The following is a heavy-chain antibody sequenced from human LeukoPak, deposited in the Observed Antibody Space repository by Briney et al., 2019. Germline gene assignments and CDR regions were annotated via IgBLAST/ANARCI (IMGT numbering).Heavy chain of an antibody. CDR3: ARGRVSSSTWYSTYYYYFCTDV. V-gene: IGHV4-59*01. Sequence: SETLSLTCSVSDDSITMYYWTWIRQPPGKGLEWIGYVDHTGSTNFNPSLNGRVSISRETTNNLFSLRLRSVTAADTAVYFCARGRVSSSTWYSTYYYYFCTDVWGKGTTVTVSS. J-gene: IGHJ6*03. CDR2: VDHTGST. CDR1: DDSITMYY. D-gene: IGHD1-1*01.